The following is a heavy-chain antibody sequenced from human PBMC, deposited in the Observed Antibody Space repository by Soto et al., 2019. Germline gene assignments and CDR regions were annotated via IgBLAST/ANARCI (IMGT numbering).Heavy chain of an antibody. CDR2: IYYSGST. D-gene: IGHD3-9*01. Sequence: QVQLQESGPGLVKPSQTLSLTCTVSGGSISSGGYYWSWIRQHPGKGLEWIGYIYYSGSTYYNPSLKSQVTISVDTSKNQFSLKLSSVTAADTAVYYCARIDILTGYSPYNWFDPWGQGTLVTVSS. CDR3: ARIDILTGYSPYNWFDP. J-gene: IGHJ5*02. CDR1: GGSISSGGYY. V-gene: IGHV4-31*01.